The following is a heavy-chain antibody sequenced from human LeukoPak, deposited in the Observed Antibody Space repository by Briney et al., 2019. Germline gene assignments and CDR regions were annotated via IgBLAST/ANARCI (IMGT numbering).Heavy chain of an antibody. CDR1: GFTFSRSW. CDR3: ARVGIVGTIGDY. Sequence: PGGSLRLSCAAFGFTFSRSWMSWVRQAPGKGLEWLANINQDGSEKYYVDSVKGRFTISRDNAKNSLYLQMNSLRAEDTAVYYCARVGIVGTIGDYWGQGTLITVSS. V-gene: IGHV3-7*01. CDR2: INQDGSEK. D-gene: IGHD1-26*01. J-gene: IGHJ4*02.